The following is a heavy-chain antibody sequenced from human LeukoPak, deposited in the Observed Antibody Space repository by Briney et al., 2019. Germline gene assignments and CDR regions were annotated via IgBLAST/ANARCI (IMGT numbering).Heavy chain of an antibody. CDR1: GVSISSYY. Sequence: SETLSLTCTVSGVSISSYYWSWIRQPPGRGLEWIGCISYSGSTNYNPSLKSRVTISVDTSKNQFSLKLTSVTAADTAVFYCARGRIGGNYWGQGTLVTVSS. J-gene: IGHJ4*02. CDR3: ARGRIGGNY. V-gene: IGHV4-59*01. CDR2: ISYSGST. D-gene: IGHD2-15*01.